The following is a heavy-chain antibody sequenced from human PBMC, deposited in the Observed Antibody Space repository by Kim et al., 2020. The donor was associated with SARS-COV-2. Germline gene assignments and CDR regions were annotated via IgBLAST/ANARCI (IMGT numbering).Heavy chain of an antibody. V-gene: IGHV3-43D*03. CDR1: GFTFDDYA. J-gene: IGHJ4*02. CDR3: AKGLSESIAAAAKY. CDR2: ISWDGGST. D-gene: IGHD6-13*01. Sequence: GGSLRLSCAVSGFTFDDYAMHWVRQAPGKGLEWVSLISWDGGSTYYADSVKGRFTISRDNSKNSLYLQMNSLRAEDTALYYCAKGLSESIAAAAKYWGQGTLVTVSS.